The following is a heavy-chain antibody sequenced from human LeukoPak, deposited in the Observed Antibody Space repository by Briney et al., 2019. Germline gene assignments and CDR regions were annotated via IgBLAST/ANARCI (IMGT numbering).Heavy chain of an antibody. Sequence: TLSLTCTVSGGSISSGGYYWSWIRQHPGKGLEWIGYIYYSGSTYYNPSLKSRVTISVDTSKNQFSLKLSSVTAADAAVYYCARGLGVYGSGNSGSYGMDVWGQGTTVTVSS. J-gene: IGHJ6*02. CDR3: ARGLGVYGSGNSGSYGMDV. D-gene: IGHD3-10*01. CDR1: GGSISSGGYY. V-gene: IGHV4-31*03. CDR2: IYYSGST.